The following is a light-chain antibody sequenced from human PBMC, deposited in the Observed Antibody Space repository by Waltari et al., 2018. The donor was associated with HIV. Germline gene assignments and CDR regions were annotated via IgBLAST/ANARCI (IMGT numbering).Light chain of an antibody. CDR3: QSYDSSLSGVV. Sequence: QSVLTQPPSVSGAPGQRVTISCSGSSANIGAGYGVHWYRQLPGTAPKLLIYVNNNRPSGVPDRFSGSVSVTSASLAITGLQAEDEADYYGQSYDSSLSGVVFGGGTNLTVL. CDR2: VNN. J-gene: IGLJ2*01. V-gene: IGLV1-40*01. CDR1: SANIGAGYG.